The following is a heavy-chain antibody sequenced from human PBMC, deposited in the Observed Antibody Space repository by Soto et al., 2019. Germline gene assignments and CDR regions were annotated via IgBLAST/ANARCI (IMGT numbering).Heavy chain of an antibody. D-gene: IGHD3-22*01. Sequence: GGSLRLSCAASGFTFSSYATSWVRQAPGKGLEWVSAISGSGGSTYYADSVKGRFTISRDNSKNTLYLQMNSLRAEDTAVYYYAMPVEYYYDSSGLFDYWGQGTLVTVSS. V-gene: IGHV3-23*01. CDR1: GFTFSSYA. J-gene: IGHJ4*02. CDR2: ISGSGGST. CDR3: AMPVEYYYDSSGLFDY.